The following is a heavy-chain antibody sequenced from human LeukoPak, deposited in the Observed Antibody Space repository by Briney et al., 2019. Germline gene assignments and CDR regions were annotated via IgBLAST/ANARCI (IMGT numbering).Heavy chain of an antibody. Sequence: SETLSFTCTVSCGSISSSSYYWGWIRQTPGKGLEWIGSIYYSGSTYYNPSLKSRVTISVDTSKNQFSLKLSSVTAADTAVYYCAREGTVRGFDYWGQGTLVTVSS. D-gene: IGHD4-17*01. V-gene: IGHV4-39*07. CDR2: IYYSGST. CDR3: AREGTVRGFDY. CDR1: CGSISSSSYY. J-gene: IGHJ4*02.